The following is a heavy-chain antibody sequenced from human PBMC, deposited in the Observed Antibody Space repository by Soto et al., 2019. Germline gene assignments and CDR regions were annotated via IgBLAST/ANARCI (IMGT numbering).Heavy chain of an antibody. Sequence: LSLTCTVSGGSISSGGYYWSWIRQHPGKGLEWIGYIYYSGSTYYNPSLKSRVTISVDTSKNQFSLKLSSVTAADTAVYYCAGETYYYDSSGYFTYYFDYWGQGTLVTVSS. J-gene: IGHJ4*02. CDR3: AGETYYYDSSGYFTYYFDY. CDR2: IYYSGST. V-gene: IGHV4-31*03. CDR1: GGSISSGGYY. D-gene: IGHD3-22*01.